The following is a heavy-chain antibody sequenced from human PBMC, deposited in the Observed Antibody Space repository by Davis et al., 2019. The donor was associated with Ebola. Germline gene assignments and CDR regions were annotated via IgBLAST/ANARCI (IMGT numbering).Heavy chain of an antibody. CDR2: ISYDGSNK. Sequence: GESLKISCAASGFTFSSYAMHWVRQAPGKGLEWVAVISYDGSNKYYADSVKGRFTISRDNSKNTLYLQMNSLRAEDTAVYYCARDRLGRDYYYYYMDVWGKGTTVTVSS. V-gene: IGHV3-30-3*01. CDR3: ARDRLGRDYYYYYMDV. D-gene: IGHD3-16*01. J-gene: IGHJ6*03. CDR1: GFTFSSYA.